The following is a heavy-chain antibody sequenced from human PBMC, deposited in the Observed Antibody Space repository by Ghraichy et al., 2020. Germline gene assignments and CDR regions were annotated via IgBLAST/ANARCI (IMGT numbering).Heavy chain of an antibody. J-gene: IGHJ4*02. V-gene: IGHV3-23*01. CDR2: ISGSGGST. D-gene: IGHD6-19*01. Sequence: GGSLRLSCAASGFTFSGYAMSWVRQAPGKGLEWVSAISGSGGSTYYADSVKGRFTISRDNSKNTLYLQMNSLRAEDTAVYYCASGGEWLVRFDYWGQGTLVTVSS. CDR3: ASGGEWLVRFDY. CDR1: GFTFSGYA.